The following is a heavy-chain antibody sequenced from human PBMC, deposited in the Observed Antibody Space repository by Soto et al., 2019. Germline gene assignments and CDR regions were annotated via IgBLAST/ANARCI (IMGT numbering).Heavy chain of an antibody. V-gene: IGHV1-58*01. Sequence: ASVKVSCKASGFTFTSSAVQWVRQARGQRLEWIGWIVVGSGNTNYAQKFQERVTITRDMSTRTAYMELSSLRSEDTAVYYCAADSDSGGWLQLLGYWGQGTLVTVSS. CDR2: IVVGSGNT. CDR3: AADSDSGGWLQLLGY. CDR1: GFTFTSSA. D-gene: IGHD5-12*01. J-gene: IGHJ4*02.